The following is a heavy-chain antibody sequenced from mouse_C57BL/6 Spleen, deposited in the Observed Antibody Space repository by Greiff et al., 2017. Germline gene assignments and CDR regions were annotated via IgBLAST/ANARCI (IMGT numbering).Heavy chain of an antibody. V-gene: IGHV1-80*01. Sequence: QVQLQQSGAELVKPGASVKISCKASGYAFSSSWLNWVKQRPGTGLEWIGRIHPSDGDTNYNGKFKGKATLTADKSSSTAYMHLSSLASEDSAVYICARDGCGCSYDYGGQGTPVTVS. J-gene: IGHJ4*01. CDR1: GYAFSSSW. CDR3: ARDGCGCSYDY. D-gene: IGHD2-12*01. CDR2: IHPSDGDT.